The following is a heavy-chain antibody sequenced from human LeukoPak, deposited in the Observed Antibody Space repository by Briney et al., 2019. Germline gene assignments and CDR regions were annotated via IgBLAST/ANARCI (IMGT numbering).Heavy chain of an antibody. J-gene: IGHJ4*02. CDR2: ISTAGAGT. D-gene: IGHD3-10*01. CDR1: GFTFNNYV. CDR3: AKRGGSGSYYPFDY. Sequence: GGSLRLSCAASGFTFNNYVMIWVRQAPGKGLEWVSTISTAGAGTYYADSVKGRFTISRDNSKNTLYLQMNSLRAEDTAVYYCAKRGGSGSYYPFDYWGQGTLVTVSS. V-gene: IGHV3-23*01.